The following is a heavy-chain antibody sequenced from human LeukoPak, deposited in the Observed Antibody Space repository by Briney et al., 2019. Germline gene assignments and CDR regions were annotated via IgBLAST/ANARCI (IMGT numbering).Heavy chain of an antibody. CDR2: INPNSGGT. Sequence: ASVKVSCKASGYTFTGYYMHWVRQAPGQGLEWMGRINPNSGGTNYAQKFQGRVTMTRDTSISTAYMELSRLRSDDTAVYYCARVVYYYDSSGYYLTFDPWGQGTLATVSS. J-gene: IGHJ5*02. CDR3: ARVVYYYDSSGYYLTFDP. D-gene: IGHD3-22*01. V-gene: IGHV1-2*06. CDR1: GYTFTGYY.